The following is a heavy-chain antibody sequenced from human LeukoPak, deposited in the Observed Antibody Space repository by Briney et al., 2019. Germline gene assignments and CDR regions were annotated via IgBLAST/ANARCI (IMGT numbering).Heavy chain of an antibody. J-gene: IGHJ6*02. D-gene: IGHD1-14*01. CDR2: IYSGGGT. Sequence: GGSLRLSCAASGFTVSSNYMNWVRQAPGKGLEWVSIIYSGGGTYYADSVKGRFTISRDNSKNTLFLQMNSLRAEDTAIYYCVKPGYYYSYGMDVWGQGTTVIVS. V-gene: IGHV3-53*01. CDR1: GFTVSSNY. CDR3: VKPGYYYSYGMDV.